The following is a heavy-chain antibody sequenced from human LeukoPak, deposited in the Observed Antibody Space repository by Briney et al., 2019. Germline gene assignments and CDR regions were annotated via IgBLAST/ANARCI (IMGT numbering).Heavy chain of an antibody. J-gene: IGHJ6*02. CDR2: IYYSGST. V-gene: IGHV4-59*08. CDR1: GGSISSYY. Sequence: SETLSLTCTVSGGSISSYYWSWIRQPPGKGLKWIGYIYYSGSTNYIPSLKSRVTISVDTSKNQFSLKLSSVTAADTAVYYCARSDYYYYYGMDVWGQGTTVTVSS. CDR3: ARSDYYYYYGMDV.